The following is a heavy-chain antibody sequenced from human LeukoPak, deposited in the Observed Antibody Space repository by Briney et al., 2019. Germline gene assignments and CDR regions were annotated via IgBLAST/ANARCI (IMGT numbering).Heavy chain of an antibody. CDR2: IWYDGSNK. D-gene: IGHD3-22*01. J-gene: IGHJ4*02. V-gene: IGHV3-33*01. CDR3: ARGKGGYYDSSGLDS. Sequence: PGGSLRLSCAASGFTFSSYGMHWVRQAPGKGLEWVAAIWYDGSNKYYADSVKGRFTISRDNSKNTLYLQMSALTDEDTAVYYCARGKGGYYDSSGLDSWGQGTLVTVSS. CDR1: GFTFSSYG.